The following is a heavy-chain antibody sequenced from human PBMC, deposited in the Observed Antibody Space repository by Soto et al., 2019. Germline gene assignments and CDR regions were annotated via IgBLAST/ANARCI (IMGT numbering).Heavy chain of an antibody. V-gene: IGHV4-59*01. Sequence: SATLSITCTVSGGSIISYYWSWIRQPPGNELEWIAYINYNGSTNYNPSLKSRVTISVDTSKNQFSLKLSSVTAADTAVYYCARGAHNFPYYYYYYGMDVWGQGTTVTVSS. J-gene: IGHJ6*02. CDR3: ARGAHNFPYYYYYYGMDV. CDR2: INYNGST. CDR1: GGSIISYY.